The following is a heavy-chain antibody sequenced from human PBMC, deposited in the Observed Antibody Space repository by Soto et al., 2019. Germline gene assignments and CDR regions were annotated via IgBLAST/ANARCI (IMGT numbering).Heavy chain of an antibody. Sequence: QVQLVESGGGVVQPGRSLRLSCAASGFTFSNYAMHWVSQAPGKGLECVAVISYNGGNRFYRDYVKGRFTISRDNSKNTVDLQIDSLRYEDAAVYYCARGDREDTAVVIGVRPGEYGVDVWGQGTTVTVSS. CDR1: GFTFSNYA. CDR3: ARGDREDTAVVIGVRPGEYGVDV. D-gene: IGHD2-15*01. J-gene: IGHJ6*02. V-gene: IGHV3-30*04. CDR2: ISYNGGNR.